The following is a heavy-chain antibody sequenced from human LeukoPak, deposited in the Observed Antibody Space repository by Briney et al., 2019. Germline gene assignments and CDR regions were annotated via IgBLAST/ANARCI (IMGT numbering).Heavy chain of an antibody. V-gene: IGHV4-59*01. CDR2: IYHSGTT. Sequence: SETLSLTCTVSGGSITSYYWTWIRQPPGKELEWIGYIYHSGTTNYNPSLKSRVSISVDRSKNQFSLKLSSVTTADTAVYYCAQKAPYSPGYSQHWGQGTLVTVSS. J-gene: IGHJ1*01. CDR3: AQKAPYSPGYSQH. CDR1: GGSITSYY. D-gene: IGHD2-15*01.